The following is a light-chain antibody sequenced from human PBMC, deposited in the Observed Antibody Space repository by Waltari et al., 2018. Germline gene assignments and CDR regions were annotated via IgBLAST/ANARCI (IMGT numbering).Light chain of an antibody. CDR1: QDIYNY. CDR2: DAS. Sequence: DVQLTQSPSSLSASVGDRVTITCQASQDIYNYLNWFKQKPGKAPKLLIYDASNLETGVPSRFSGSRSGTDFTFTISSLQPEDVATYYCQQYENFPYSFGQGTKLEIK. CDR3: QQYENFPYS. J-gene: IGKJ2*03. V-gene: IGKV1-33*01.